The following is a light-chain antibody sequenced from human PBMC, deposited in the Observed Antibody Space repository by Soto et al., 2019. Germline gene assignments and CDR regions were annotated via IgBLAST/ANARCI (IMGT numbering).Light chain of an antibody. CDR1: QSISSY. Sequence: DIQMTQSPSSLSASVGDRVTITCRASQSISSYLNWYQQKPGKAPKLLIYAASSLQSGVPSRFSGSGSGNDFTLTISSLQPEDFATYYCQQSYSTVFTFGPGTKVDIK. CDR2: AAS. V-gene: IGKV1-39*01. J-gene: IGKJ3*01. CDR3: QQSYSTVFT.